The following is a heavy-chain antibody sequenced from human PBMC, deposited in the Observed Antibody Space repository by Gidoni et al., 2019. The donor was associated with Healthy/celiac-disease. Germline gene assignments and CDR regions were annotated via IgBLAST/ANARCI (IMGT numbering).Heavy chain of an antibody. Sequence: QVQLVQSGAEVKKPGSSVKVSCKAAGGTFSSYAISWVRQAPGQGLEWMGGIIPIFGTANYAQKFQGRVTITADESTSTAYMELSSLRSEDTAVYYCARGYYYDSSGYPIGWFDPWGQGTLVTVSS. CDR2: IIPIFGTA. CDR1: GGTFSSYA. J-gene: IGHJ5*02. CDR3: ARGYYYDSSGYPIGWFDP. D-gene: IGHD3-22*01. V-gene: IGHV1-69*01.